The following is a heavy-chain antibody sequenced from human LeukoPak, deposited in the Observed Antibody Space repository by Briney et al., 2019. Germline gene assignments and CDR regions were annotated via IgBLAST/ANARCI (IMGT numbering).Heavy chain of an antibody. V-gene: IGHV5-51*01. CDR3: ASHVYYYDSSGSDAFDI. CDR1: GYSFTSYW. D-gene: IGHD3-22*01. CDR2: IYPGDSDT. J-gene: IGHJ3*02. Sequence: GESLKISCKGSGYSFTSYWIGWVRQMPGKGLEWMGIIYPGDSDTRYSPSFQGQVTISADKSISTAYLQWSSLKASDTAMYYCASHVYYYDSSGSDAFDIWGQGTMVTVSS.